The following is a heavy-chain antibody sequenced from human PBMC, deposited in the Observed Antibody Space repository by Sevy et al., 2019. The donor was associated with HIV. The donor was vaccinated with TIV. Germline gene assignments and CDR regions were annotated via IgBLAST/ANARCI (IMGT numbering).Heavy chain of an antibody. CDR1: GFTVSSNY. Sequence: GGSLRLSCAASGFTVSSNYMSWVRQAPGKGLEWVSVIYSGGSTYYADSVKGRFTISRDNSKNTLYLQMNSLRAEDTAVYYCARSLNDWGSYRSIYYFDYWGQGTLVTVSS. CDR3: ARSLNDWGSYRSIYYFDY. D-gene: IGHD3-16*02. V-gene: IGHV3-53*01. CDR2: IYSGGST. J-gene: IGHJ4*02.